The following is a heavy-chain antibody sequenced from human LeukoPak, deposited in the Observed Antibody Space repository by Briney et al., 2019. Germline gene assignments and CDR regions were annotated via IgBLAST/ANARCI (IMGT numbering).Heavy chain of an antibody. CDR2: ISAYNGNT. CDR1: GYTFTSYG. D-gene: IGHD3-10*01. J-gene: IGHJ4*02. Sequence: ASVKVSCKASGYTFTSYGISWVRQAPGQGLEWMGWISAYNGNTNYAQKLQGRVTTTTDTSTSTAYMELSSLRSEDTAVYYCATSLFPLVREHYFDYWGQGTLVTVSS. V-gene: IGHV1-18*01. CDR3: ATSLFPLVREHYFDY.